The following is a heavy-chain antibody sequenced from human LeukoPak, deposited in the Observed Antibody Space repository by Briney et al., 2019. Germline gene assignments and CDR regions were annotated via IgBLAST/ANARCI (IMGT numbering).Heavy chain of an antibody. D-gene: IGHD6-6*01. Sequence: GGSLRLSCVASGFTFSDYAMNWVRQAPGKGLEWVSTFKTNSGQVYYAESVRGRFTISRVNSKNTLYLQMNSLRAEDTAVYYCARALGAARIDYWGQGTLVTVSS. CDR1: GFTFSDYA. CDR3: ARALGAARIDY. CDR2: FKTNSGQV. V-gene: IGHV3-23*01. J-gene: IGHJ4*02.